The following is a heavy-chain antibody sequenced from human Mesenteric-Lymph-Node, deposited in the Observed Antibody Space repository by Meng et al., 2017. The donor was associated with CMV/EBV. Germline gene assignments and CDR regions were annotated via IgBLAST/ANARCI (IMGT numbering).Heavy chain of an antibody. CDR1: GFTFDDYA. D-gene: IGHD2-15*01. CDR3: AKDITTVVVGGGDGMDV. V-gene: IGHV3-9*01. J-gene: IGHJ6*02. CDR2: ISWDSGGM. Sequence: GGSLRLSCAASGFTFDDYAMHWVRQAPGKGLEWDAGISWDSGGMDYADSVRGRFTISRDNAKNSLYLQMSSLRPEDTALYYCAKDITTVVVGGGDGMDVWGQGTTVTVSS.